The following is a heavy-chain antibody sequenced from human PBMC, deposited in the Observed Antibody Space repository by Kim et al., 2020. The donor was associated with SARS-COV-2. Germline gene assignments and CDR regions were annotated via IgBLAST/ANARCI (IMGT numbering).Heavy chain of an antibody. CDR3: ARGYGSGNQIDY. D-gene: IGHD3-10*01. J-gene: IGHJ4*02. Sequence: SETLSLTCAVYGGSFSGYYRRWIRQPPGKGLAWIGEINHSGSTNYNPSLKSRVTISVDTSKNQFSLKLSSVTAADTAVYYCARGYGSGNQIDYWVQGTLV. V-gene: IGHV4-34*01. CDR1: GGSFSGYY. CDR2: INHSGST.